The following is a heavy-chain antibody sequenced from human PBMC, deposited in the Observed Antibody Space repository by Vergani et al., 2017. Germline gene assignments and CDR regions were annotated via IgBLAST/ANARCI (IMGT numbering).Heavy chain of an antibody. J-gene: IGHJ3*02. CDR3: AKDSFAYYYDSSGYYRDKIDAFDI. D-gene: IGHD3-22*01. CDR1: GGTFSSYA. V-gene: IGHV1-69*01. CDR2: IIPIFGTA. Sequence: QVQLVQSGAEVKKPGSSVKVSCKASGGTFSSYAISWVRQAPGQGLEWMGGIIPIFGTANYAQKFQGRVTITADVSTSTAYMELSSLRSEDMAVYYFAKDSFAYYYDSSGYYRDKIDAFDIWGQGTMVTVSS.